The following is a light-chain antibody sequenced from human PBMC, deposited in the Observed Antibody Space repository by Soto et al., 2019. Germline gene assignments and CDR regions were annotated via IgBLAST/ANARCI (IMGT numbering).Light chain of an antibody. Sequence: DIQMTQSPSSLSASVGDRVTITCRASQSISSYLNWYQQKPGKAPKLLMYAASSLQSGVPSRFGGSGSGTDFTLTISNLQPEDFATYFCPQSYSTPLTFGGGTKVEI. CDR3: PQSYSTPLT. V-gene: IGKV1-39*01. CDR1: QSISSY. J-gene: IGKJ4*01. CDR2: AAS.